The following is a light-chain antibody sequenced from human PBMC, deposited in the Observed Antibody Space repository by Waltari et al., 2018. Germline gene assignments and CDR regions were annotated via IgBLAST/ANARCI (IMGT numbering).Light chain of an antibody. CDR2: DVN. J-gene: IGLJ1*01. V-gene: IGLV2-14*03. CDR1: SNDVGGYNF. CDR3: VSYVNTRVLFV. Sequence: QSALTQPASVSGSPGQSITISCGGSSNDVGGYNFVSWYQQHPGKAPKVIIYDVNNRPSGISSRFSGSKSDNTASLTISDLHTEDEADYYCVSYVNTRVLFVFGSGTKVTVL.